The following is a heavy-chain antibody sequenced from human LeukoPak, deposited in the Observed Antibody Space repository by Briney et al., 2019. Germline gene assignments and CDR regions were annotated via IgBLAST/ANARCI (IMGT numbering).Heavy chain of an antibody. CDR1: GGSINTYY. Sequence: SETLSLTCTVSGGSINTYYWTWIRQPPGKGLEWIGSLSFAGNTFYNPSLKSRVTISADTSKDQFSLRLSSVTAADTAVYYCARRSSGRPVDYWGQGTLVTVSS. CDR2: LSFAGNT. CDR3: ARRSSGRPVDY. J-gene: IGHJ4*02. D-gene: IGHD3-3*01. V-gene: IGHV4-59*12.